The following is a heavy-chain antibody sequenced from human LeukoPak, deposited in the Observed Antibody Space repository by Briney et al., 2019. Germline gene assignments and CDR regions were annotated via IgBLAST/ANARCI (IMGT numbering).Heavy chain of an antibody. CDR3: AREVHPTHDDAFDI. J-gene: IGHJ3*02. CDR1: GDSINTGSYY. V-gene: IGHV4-30-2*01. Sequence: SETLSLTCNVSGDSINTGSYYWSWIRQPPGKGLEWIGYIYHSGSTYYNPSLKSRVTISVDRSKNQFSLKLSSVTAADTAVYYCAREVHPTHDDAFDIWGQGTMVTVSS. D-gene: IGHD1-1*01. CDR2: IYHSGST.